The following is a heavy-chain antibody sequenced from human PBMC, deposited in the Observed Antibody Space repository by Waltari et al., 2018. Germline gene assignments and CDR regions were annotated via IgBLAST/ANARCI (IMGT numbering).Heavy chain of an antibody. CDR3: ARDYRQTGDY. J-gene: IGHJ4*02. CDR1: GFTFSRYW. V-gene: IGHV3-7*01. CDR2: IKQDGREK. Sequence: EVQLVESGGGLVQPGGSLRLSCAASGFTFSRYWMSWVRQAPGKGLEWVANIKQDGREKYYVESVKGRFTISRDNAKNSLYLQMNSLRAEDTAVYYCARDYRQTGDYWGQGTLVTVSS. D-gene: IGHD1-26*01.